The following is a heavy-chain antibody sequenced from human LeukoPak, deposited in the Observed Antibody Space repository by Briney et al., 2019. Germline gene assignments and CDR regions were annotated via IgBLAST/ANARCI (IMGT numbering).Heavy chain of an antibody. J-gene: IGHJ6*03. Sequence: PGGSLRLSCEASGFTFNNYWMSWFRQAPGKGLEWVANIKQDESEKNYVDSVKGRFTISRDNAKNSLYLQMNSLRAEDTAVYYCARVIVFRGYMDVWGKGTTVTVSS. CDR1: GFTFNNYW. CDR2: IKQDESEK. V-gene: IGHV3-7*04. D-gene: IGHD1-26*01. CDR3: ARVIVFRGYMDV.